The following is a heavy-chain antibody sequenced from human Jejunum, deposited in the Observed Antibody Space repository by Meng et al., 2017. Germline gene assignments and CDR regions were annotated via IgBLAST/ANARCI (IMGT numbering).Heavy chain of an antibody. CDR1: GDSVSSNSAA. V-gene: IGHV6-1*01. D-gene: IGHD3-22*01. CDR2: TYYRSKWYS. J-gene: IGHJ5*02. Sequence: QVHRHQSVPGLVKPSHTLYPPFAISGDSVSSNSAAWNWIRQSPSRGLEWLGRTYYRSKWYSDYAVSVKSRITINTDTSKNQLSLQLNSVTPEDTAVYYCARDESRLLRSWGQGTLVTVSS. CDR3: ARDESRLLRS.